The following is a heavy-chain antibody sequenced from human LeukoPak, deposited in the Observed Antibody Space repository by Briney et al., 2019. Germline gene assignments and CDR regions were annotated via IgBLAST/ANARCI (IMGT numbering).Heavy chain of an antibody. V-gene: IGHV3-15*01. CDR3: TTDCDSTSCYAPDAAQ. CDR2: IKWKTDGGTT. J-gene: IGHJ4*02. Sequence: GGSLRLSCAASGFTFSNAWMSWVRQAPGKGLEWVGRIKWKTDGGTTDYAEPVKGRFTISRDDSKNTLYLQMNSLKTEDTAVYYCTTDCDSTSCYAPDAAQWGQGTLVTVSS. D-gene: IGHD2-2*01. CDR1: GFTFSNAW.